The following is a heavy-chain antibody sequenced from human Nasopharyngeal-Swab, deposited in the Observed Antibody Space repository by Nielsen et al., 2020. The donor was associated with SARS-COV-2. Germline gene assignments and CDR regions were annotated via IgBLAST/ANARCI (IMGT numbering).Heavy chain of an antibody. CDR1: GFTFSSYA. CDR2: ISGSGGST. V-gene: IGHV3-23*01. Sequence: GGSLRLSCEASGFTFSSYAMSWVRQAPGKGLEWVSAISGSGGSTYYADSVKGRFTISRDNSKNTLYLQMNSLRAEDTAVYYCAKDIYPGIVGPTTFDCWGQGTLVTVSS. D-gene: IGHD1-26*01. J-gene: IGHJ4*02. CDR3: AKDIYPGIVGPTTFDC.